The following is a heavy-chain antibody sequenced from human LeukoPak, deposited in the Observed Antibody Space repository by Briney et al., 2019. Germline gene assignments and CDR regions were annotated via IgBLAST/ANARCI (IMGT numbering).Heavy chain of an antibody. CDR2: INHSGRT. J-gene: IGHJ4*02. CDR1: GGSFSGYY. D-gene: IGHD1-26*01. Sequence: SETLSLTCAVYGGSFSGYYWSWIRQPPGKGLEWIGEINHSGRTNYNPSLKSRVTISVDTSKNQFSLKLSSVTAADTAVYYCARDRSYSRSYSFDYWGQGILVTVS. V-gene: IGHV4-34*01. CDR3: ARDRSYSRSYSFDY.